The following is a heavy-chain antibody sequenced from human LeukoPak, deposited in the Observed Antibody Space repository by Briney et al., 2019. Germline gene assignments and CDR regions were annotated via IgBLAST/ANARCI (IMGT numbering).Heavy chain of an antibody. CDR1: GFTFSSYG. V-gene: IGHV3-30*18. J-gene: IGHJ3*02. Sequence: GGSLRLSCAASGFTFSSYGMHWVRQAPGKGLGWVAVISYDGSNKYYADSVKGRFTISRDNSKNTLYLQMNSLRAEDTAVYYCAKDLERFLEPPDAFDIWGQGTMVTVSS. CDR3: AKDLERFLEPPDAFDI. D-gene: IGHD3-3*01. CDR2: ISYDGSNK.